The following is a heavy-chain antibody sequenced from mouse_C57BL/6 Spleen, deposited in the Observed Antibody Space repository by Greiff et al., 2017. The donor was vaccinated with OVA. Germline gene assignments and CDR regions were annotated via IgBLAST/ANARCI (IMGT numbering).Heavy chain of an antibody. Sequence: EVQLVESGGGLVKPGGSLKLSCAASGFTFSSYAMSWVRQTPEKRLEWVATISDGGSYTYYPDNVKGRFTISRDNAKNNLYLQMSHLKSEDTAMYYCARWYLDYWGQGTTLTVSS. CDR3: ARWYLDY. J-gene: IGHJ2*01. V-gene: IGHV5-4*01. CDR2: ISDGGSYT. CDR1: GFTFSSYA.